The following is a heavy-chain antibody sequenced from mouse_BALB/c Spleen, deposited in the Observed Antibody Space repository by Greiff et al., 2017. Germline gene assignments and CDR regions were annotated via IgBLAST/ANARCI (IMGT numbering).Heavy chain of an antibody. V-gene: IGHV3-5*02. CDR2: IYYSGTI. CDR1: GISITTGNYR. J-gene: IGHJ4*01. Sequence: LPQSGPGLVKPSQTVSLTCTVTGISITTGNYRWSWIRQFPGNKLEWIGYIYYSGTITYNPSLTSRTTITRDTSKNQFFLEMNSLTAEDTATYYCARDRYSYAMDYWGQGTSVTVSS. D-gene: IGHD2-14*01. CDR3: ARDRYSYAMDY.